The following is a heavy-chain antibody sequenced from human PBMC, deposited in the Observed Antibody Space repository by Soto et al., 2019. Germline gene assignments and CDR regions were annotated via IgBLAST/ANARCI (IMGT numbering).Heavy chain of an antibody. CDR2: IYYSGST. CDR1: GGSISSGDYY. D-gene: IGHD6-13*01. CDR3: ASRHSSPYFDY. V-gene: IGHV4-30-4*01. Sequence: SETLSLTCAVSGGSISSGDYYWSWIRQPPGKGLEWIGSIYYSGSTYYNPSLKSRVTISVDTSKNQFSLKLNSVTAADTAVYYCASRHSSPYFDYWGQGTLVTVSS. J-gene: IGHJ4*02.